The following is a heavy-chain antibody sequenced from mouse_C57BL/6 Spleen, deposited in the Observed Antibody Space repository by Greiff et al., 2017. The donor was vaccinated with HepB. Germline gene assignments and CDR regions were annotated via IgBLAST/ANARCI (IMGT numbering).Heavy chain of an antibody. CDR3: ARDYYGSSGDWYFDV. D-gene: IGHD1-1*01. J-gene: IGHJ1*03. V-gene: IGHV2-9-1*01. CDR1: GFSLTSYA. CDR2: IWTGGGT. Sequence: VKLMESGPGLVAPSQSLSITCTVSGFSLTSYAISWVRQPPGKGLEWLGVIWTGGGTNYNSALKSRLSISKDNSKSQVFLKMNSLQTDDTARYYCARDYYGSSGDWYFDVWGTGTTVTVSS.